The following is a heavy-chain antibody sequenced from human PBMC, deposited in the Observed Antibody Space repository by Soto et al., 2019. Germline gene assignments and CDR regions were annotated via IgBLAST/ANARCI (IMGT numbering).Heavy chain of an antibody. D-gene: IGHD2-15*01. Sequence: GGSLRLSCAASGLTFSSYWMHWVRQAQGKGLVWVSRINGGGSSTSYADSVKGRFTISRDNSKNTLYLQMNSLRAEDTAVYYCAKDWELYCSGGSCPPYWGQGTLVTVSS. CDR1: GLTFSSYW. J-gene: IGHJ4*02. CDR2: INGGGSST. CDR3: AKDWELYCSGGSCPPY. V-gene: IGHV3-74*01.